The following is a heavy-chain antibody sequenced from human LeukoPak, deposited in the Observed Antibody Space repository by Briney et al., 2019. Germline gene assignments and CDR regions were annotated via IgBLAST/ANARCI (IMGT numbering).Heavy chain of an antibody. CDR1: GGSISSGSYY. V-gene: IGHV4-61*02. J-gene: IGHJ4*02. CDR2: IYTSGST. D-gene: IGHD3-3*01. Sequence: SQTLSLTCTVSGGSISSGSYYWSWIRQPAGKGLEWIGRIYTSGSTNYNPSLKSRVTISVDTSKNKFSLKLSSVTAAETAVYYCARDSYDFWSGYYSDYWGQGTLVTVSS. CDR3: ARDSYDFWSGYYSDY.